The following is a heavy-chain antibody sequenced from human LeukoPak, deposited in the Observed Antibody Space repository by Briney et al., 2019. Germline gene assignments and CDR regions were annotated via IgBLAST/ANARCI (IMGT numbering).Heavy chain of an antibody. D-gene: IGHD2-15*01. CDR3: ARDSPPSYCSAGSCYFDP. CDR1: GGSISSGTYY. V-gene: IGHV4-61*02. Sequence: SETLSLTCTVSGGSISSGTYYWSWIRQPAGKGLEWIGRISTSKTTNYNPSLKSRVTISVDTSKNQFSLNLSSVTAADTAVYYCARDSPPSYCSAGSCYFDPWGQGTLVAVSS. CDR2: ISTSKTT. J-gene: IGHJ5*02.